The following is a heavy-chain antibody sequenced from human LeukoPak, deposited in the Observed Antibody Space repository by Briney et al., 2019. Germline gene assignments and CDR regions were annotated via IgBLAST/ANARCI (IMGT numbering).Heavy chain of an antibody. CDR1: GFTVSSNY. V-gene: IGHV3-23*01. CDR2: IGGSGGST. J-gene: IGHJ4*02. D-gene: IGHD5-18*01. Sequence: PGGSLRLSCAASGFTVSSNYMSWVRQAPGKGLEWVSTIGGSGGSTYYADSVKGRFTISRDTSKNTLYLHVNSLRAEDTAVYYCAKANLRYSHSSIAYWGQGTLVTVSS. CDR3: AKANLRYSHSSIAY.